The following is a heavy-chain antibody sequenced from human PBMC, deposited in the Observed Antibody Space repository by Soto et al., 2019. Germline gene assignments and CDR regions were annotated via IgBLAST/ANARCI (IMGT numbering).Heavy chain of an antibody. D-gene: IGHD6-13*01. CDR2: ISGSGDST. V-gene: IGHV3-23*01. Sequence: EVQLLESGGALVQPGGSLRLSCAASGFTFSNYAMSWVRQAPGKGVEWVSSISGSGDSTYNAASLKGRFTISRDNSKNTLYLQLNSLTADDTAVFYCAKGGLYTSSWYEGYWGQGTLVTVSS. J-gene: IGHJ4*02. CDR1: GFTFSNYA. CDR3: AKGGLYTSSWYEGY.